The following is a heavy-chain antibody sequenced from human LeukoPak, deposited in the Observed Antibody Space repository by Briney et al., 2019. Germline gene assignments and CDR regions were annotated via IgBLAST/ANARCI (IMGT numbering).Heavy chain of an antibody. V-gene: IGHV1-46*03. CDR1: GYTFTSYY. CDR3: ARVTQMAWYFDL. D-gene: IGHD5-24*01. CDR2: INPSGGST. Sequence: ASVKVSCKASGYTFTSYYMHWVRQAPGQGLEWMGIINPSGGSTSYAQKFQGRVTMTRDTSTSTVHMELSSLRSEDTAVYYCARVTQMAWYFDLWGRGTLVTVSS. J-gene: IGHJ2*01.